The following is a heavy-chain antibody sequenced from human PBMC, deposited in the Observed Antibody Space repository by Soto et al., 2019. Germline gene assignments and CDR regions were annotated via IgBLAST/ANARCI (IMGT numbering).Heavy chain of an antibody. CDR2: IKEDGSEK. D-gene: IGHD6-19*01. CDR3: VRFSILVSGRGRGAFFDS. CDR1: GFTFSNYW. Sequence: EVQLVESGGGLVQPGGSLRLSCAASGFTFSNYWMSWVRQVPGKGLAWVSNIKEDGSEKYYVDSVKGRFTNSRDNAKNSVHLQMNSLRDEDTAVYYCVRFSILVSGRGRGAFFDSWGQGTPVTVSS. V-gene: IGHV3-7*03. J-gene: IGHJ4*02.